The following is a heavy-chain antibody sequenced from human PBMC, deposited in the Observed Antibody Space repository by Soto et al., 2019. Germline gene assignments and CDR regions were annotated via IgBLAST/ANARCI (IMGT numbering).Heavy chain of an antibody. CDR3: ARGYYDTTGFAVDP. J-gene: IGHJ5*02. CDR2: MYFGGSF. V-gene: IGHV4-59*02. D-gene: IGHD3-22*01. CDR1: GAAVSSGY. Sequence: PSETLSLTCTVSGAAVSSGYWSWIRQPPGKGLEWIGFMYFGGSFNYNPSLTSRVTISVETSKNQFSMKMTSVTAADTAVYYWARGYYDTTGFAVDPWGQGTLVTVSS.